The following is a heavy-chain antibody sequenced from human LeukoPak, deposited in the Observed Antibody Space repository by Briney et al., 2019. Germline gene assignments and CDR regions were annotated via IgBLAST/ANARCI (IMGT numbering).Heavy chain of an antibody. Sequence: GGSLRLSCAASGFTVSSNYMSWVRQAPGKGLEWVSIIYSGDSTYYADSVKGRFTISRDNSKNTLYLQMNGLRAEDTAVYFCARSLFWSGYLDYGMDVWGQGTTVTVSS. J-gene: IGHJ6*02. CDR2: IYSGDST. CDR3: ARSLFWSGYLDYGMDV. D-gene: IGHD3-3*01. V-gene: IGHV3-66*02. CDR1: GFTVSSNY.